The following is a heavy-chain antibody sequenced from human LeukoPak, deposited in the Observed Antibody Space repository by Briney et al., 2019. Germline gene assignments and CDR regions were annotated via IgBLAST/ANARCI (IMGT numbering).Heavy chain of an antibody. Sequence: ASVKVSCKASGYTFTGYYMHWVRQAPGQGLEWMGWINPSGGSTSYAQKFQGRVTMTRDMSTSTVYMELSSLRSEDTAVYYCASEDTAMATIGDWGQGTLVTVSS. CDR3: ASEDTAMATIGD. V-gene: IGHV1-46*01. CDR1: GYTFTGYY. D-gene: IGHD5-18*01. CDR2: INPSGGST. J-gene: IGHJ4*02.